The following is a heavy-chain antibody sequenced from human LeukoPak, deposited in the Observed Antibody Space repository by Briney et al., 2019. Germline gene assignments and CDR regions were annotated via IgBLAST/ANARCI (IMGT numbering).Heavy chain of an antibody. CDR1: GGTFSSYA. CDR3: ASGKAYYDLWSGYRPFDY. D-gene: IGHD3-3*01. J-gene: IGHJ4*02. Sequence: SVKVSCKASGGTFSSYAISWVRQAPGQGLEWMGGIIPIFGTANYAQKFQGRVTITTDESTSTAYMELSSLRSEDTAVYYCASGKAYYDLWSGYRPFDYWGQGTLVTVSS. V-gene: IGHV1-69*05. CDR2: IIPIFGTA.